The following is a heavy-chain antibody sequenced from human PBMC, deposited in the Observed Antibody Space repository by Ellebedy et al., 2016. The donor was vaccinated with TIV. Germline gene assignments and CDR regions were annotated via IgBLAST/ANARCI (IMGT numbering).Heavy chain of an antibody. CDR1: GFTFSTYG. CDR2: IWYDGSKK. J-gene: IGHJ4*02. D-gene: IGHD3-3*01. Sequence: GESLKISCAASGFTFSTYGMHWVRQAPGKGLEWVAVIWYDGSKKYFADSVKGRFTIPRDNSKNTLYLQMNTLRAEDTAVYYCAKERSEVGVPLFDYWGRGTLVTVSS. CDR3: AKERSEVGVPLFDY. V-gene: IGHV3-33*06.